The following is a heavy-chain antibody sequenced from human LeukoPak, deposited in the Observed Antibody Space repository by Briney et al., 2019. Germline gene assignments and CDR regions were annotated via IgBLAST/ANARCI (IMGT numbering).Heavy chain of an antibody. D-gene: IGHD6-6*01. CDR2: ISGDGSVT. CDR3: ARYSSSSGGASYYLDY. J-gene: IGHJ4*01. CDR1: GFTFSSYS. V-gene: IGHV3-74*01. Sequence: PGGSLRLSCAASGFTFSSYSMHWVRQVPGKRLVWVSRISGDGSVTNYADSVQGRLTISRDNAKNILYLQINNLRSEDTAVYYCARYSSSSGGASYYLDYWGHGTLVTVSS.